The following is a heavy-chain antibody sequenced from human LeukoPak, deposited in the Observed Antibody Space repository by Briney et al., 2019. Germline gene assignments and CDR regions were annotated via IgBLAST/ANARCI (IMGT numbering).Heavy chain of an antibody. D-gene: IGHD3-22*01. V-gene: IGHV3-23*01. CDR1: GFIFDDYA. Sequence: PGRSLRLSCAASGFIFDDYAMTWVRQSPRKGLEWVASISGRGGTTDYADSVKGRFTISRDNSQNTLYLQMNSLRAEDTAVYYCAKEENDYYDSSGYYPIDSWGQGTLVTVSS. CDR2: ISGRGGTT. CDR3: AKEENDYYDSSGYYPIDS. J-gene: IGHJ4*02.